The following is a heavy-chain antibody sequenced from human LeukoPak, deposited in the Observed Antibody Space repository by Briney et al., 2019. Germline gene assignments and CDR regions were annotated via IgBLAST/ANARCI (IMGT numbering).Heavy chain of an antibody. J-gene: IGHJ6*02. CDR3: ARDRIEDYYHGMDV. V-gene: IGHV3-66*02. D-gene: IGHD2-15*01. CDR1: GFTVSSNY. Sequence: GGSLRLSCAASGFTVSSNYMSWVRQAPGKGLEWVSVIYSGGSTYYADSVKGRFTISRDNSKNTLYLQMNSLRAEDTAVYYCARDRIEDYYHGMDVWGQGTTVTVSS. CDR2: IYSGGST.